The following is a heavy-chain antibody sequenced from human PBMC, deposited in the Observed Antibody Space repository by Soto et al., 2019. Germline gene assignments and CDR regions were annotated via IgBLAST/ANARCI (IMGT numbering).Heavy chain of an antibody. Sequence: SETLSLTCTVSSGSISSSSYYWGWIRQPPGKGLEWIGSIHYTGNTYYNPSLKSRLTISVDTSNNQFSLKLSSVTAADTAVYYCARRWYYYDSSGYYHDAFDIWGQGTMVTVSS. D-gene: IGHD3-22*01. CDR3: ARRWYYYDSSGYYHDAFDI. CDR2: IHYTGNT. V-gene: IGHV4-39*01. CDR1: SGSISSSSYY. J-gene: IGHJ3*02.